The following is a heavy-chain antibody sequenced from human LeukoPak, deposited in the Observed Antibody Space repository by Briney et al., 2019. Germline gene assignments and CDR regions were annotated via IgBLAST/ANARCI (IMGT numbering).Heavy chain of an antibody. CDR2: ISYSGNT. CDR1: GGSIRSGEDY. V-gene: IGHV4-30-4*01. J-gene: IGHJ5*02. D-gene: IGHD2-2*01. Sequence: SETLSLTCSVSGGSIRSGEDYWSWIRQSPGKGLEWIGYISYSGNTKYSPSLSSRVSISIDTSKNRFFLSMSSVTVADTAVYYCARVMPREDWLDPWGQGTLVTVSP. CDR3: ARVMPREDWLDP.